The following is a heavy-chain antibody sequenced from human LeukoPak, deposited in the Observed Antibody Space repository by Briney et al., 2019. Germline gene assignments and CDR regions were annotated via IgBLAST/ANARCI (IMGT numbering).Heavy chain of an antibody. CDR2: IYYSRST. J-gene: IGHJ5*02. V-gene: IGHV4-39*01. CDR3: ASRYGSGSHAWFDP. Sequence: PSETLSLTCTVSGGSISSSSYYWGWIPQPPGKVLEWIGSIYYSRSTYYNPSLKSRVTISVDTSKNQFSLKLSSVTAADTAVYYCASRYGSGSHAWFDPWGQGTLVTVSS. D-gene: IGHD3-10*01. CDR1: GGSISSSSYY.